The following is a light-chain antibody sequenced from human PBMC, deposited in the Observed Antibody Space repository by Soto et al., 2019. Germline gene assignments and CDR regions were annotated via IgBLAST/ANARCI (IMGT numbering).Light chain of an antibody. J-gene: IGLJ2*01. V-gene: IGLV1-40*01. Sequence: QSVLTQPPSVSGAPGQRVTISCTGSSSNIGAGHDVHWYQQLPGTAPKLLIYGNSNRPSGVPDRFSGSKSGTSASLAITGLQAEDEADYYCLSYDSSLSGSVVFGGGTKLTVL. CDR1: SSNIGAGHD. CDR3: LSYDSSLSGSVV. CDR2: GNS.